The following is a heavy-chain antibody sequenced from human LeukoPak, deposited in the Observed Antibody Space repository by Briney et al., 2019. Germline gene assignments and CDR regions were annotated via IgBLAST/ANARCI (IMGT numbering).Heavy chain of an antibody. V-gene: IGHV1-69*05. CDR1: GGTFSSYA. Sequence: SVKVSCKASGGTFSSYAISWVRQAPGQGLEWIRRIIPIFGTANYAQKFQGRVTITTDESTSTAYMELSSLRSEDTAVYYCARDTSSSFYWFDPWGQGTLVTVSS. CDR3: ARDTSSSFYWFDP. D-gene: IGHD6-6*01. J-gene: IGHJ5*02. CDR2: IIPIFGTA.